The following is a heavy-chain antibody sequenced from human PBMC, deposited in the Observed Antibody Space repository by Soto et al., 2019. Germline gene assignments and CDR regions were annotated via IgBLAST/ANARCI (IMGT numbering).Heavy chain of an antibody. CDR2: IYYSGST. CDR1: GGSISSGDYY. CDR3: CSRRTGPPPLCYYGMDV. Sequence: PSETLSLTCTVSGGSISSGDYYWSWIRQPPGKGLEWIGYIYYSGSTYYNPSLKSRVTISVDTSKNQFSLKLSSVTAADTAVHYCCSRRTGPPPLCYYGMDVWGQGTTVTVSS. V-gene: IGHV4-30-4*01. D-gene: IGHD3-16*01. J-gene: IGHJ6*02.